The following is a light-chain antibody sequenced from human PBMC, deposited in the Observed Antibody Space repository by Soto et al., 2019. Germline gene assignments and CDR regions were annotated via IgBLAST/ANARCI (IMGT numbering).Light chain of an antibody. Sequence: QPVLTQPASVSGSPGQSITISCTGTSSDVGAYNYVSWYQHHPGKAPKLMIYDVSNRPSGVSNRFSGSKSGNTASLTISGLQAEDEADYYCSSYTTSTTYVFGTGTKVTVL. CDR2: DVS. V-gene: IGLV2-14*03. J-gene: IGLJ1*01. CDR1: SSDVGAYNY. CDR3: SSYTTSTTYV.